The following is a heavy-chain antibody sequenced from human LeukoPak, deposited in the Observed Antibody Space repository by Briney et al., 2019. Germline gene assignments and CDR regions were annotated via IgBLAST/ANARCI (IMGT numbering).Heavy chain of an antibody. CDR3: ARIGDYYNKVLDI. J-gene: IGHJ4*02. D-gene: IGHD4-17*01. CDR2: IYYSGRT. CDR1: GFTFSSYEMN. Sequence: LRLSCAASGFTFSSYEMNWIRQPPGKGLEWIGYIYYSGRTYYNPSLKSRVTISIDTSKNQFSLKVTSVTVADTAVYYCARIGDYYNKVLDIWGQGTLVTVSS. V-gene: IGHV4-30-4*08.